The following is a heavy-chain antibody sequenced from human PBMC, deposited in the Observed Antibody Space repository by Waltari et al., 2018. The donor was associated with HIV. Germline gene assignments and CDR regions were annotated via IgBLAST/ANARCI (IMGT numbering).Heavy chain of an antibody. D-gene: IGHD3-3*01. V-gene: IGHV3-9*01. CDR1: GFTFDDYA. CDR3: AKDATIFGVVPGTTDY. CDR2: MSWNSGST. J-gene: IGHJ4*02. Sequence: EVQLVESGGGLVQPGRSLRLSCAASGFTFDDYAMHWVRQAPGKGLEWVSGMSWNSGSTGYAASVQRRSTLSRDKAKNSQSLQMNSLRAQDTDLYYCAKDATIFGVVPGTTDYWSQGTLVTVSS.